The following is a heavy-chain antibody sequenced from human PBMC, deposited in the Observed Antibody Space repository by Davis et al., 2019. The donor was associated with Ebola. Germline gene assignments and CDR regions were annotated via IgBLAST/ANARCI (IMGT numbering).Heavy chain of an antibody. Sequence: PGGSLRLSCAASGFTFSSYAMSWVRQAPGKGLEWVSAISGSGGSTYYADSVKGRFTISRDNSKNTLYLQMNSLRAEDTAVYYCAKFRPFWSGYPSGMDVWGQGTTVTVSS. CDR1: GFTFSSYA. J-gene: IGHJ6*02. D-gene: IGHD3-3*01. CDR3: AKFRPFWSGYPSGMDV. CDR2: ISGSGGST. V-gene: IGHV3-23*01.